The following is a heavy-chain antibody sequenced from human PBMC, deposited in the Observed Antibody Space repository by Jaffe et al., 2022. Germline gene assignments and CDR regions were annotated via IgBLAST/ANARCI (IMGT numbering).Heavy chain of an antibody. CDR3: ARHGGDSTVFDY. CDR2: IYHSGST. CDR1: GYSISSGYY. V-gene: IGHV4-38-2*01. Sequence: QVQLQESGPGLVKPSETLSLTCAVSGYSISSGYYWGWIRQPPGKGLEWIGSIYHSGSTYYNPSLKSRVTISVDTSKNQFSLKLSSVTAADTAVYYCARHGGDSTVFDYWGQGTLVTVSS. J-gene: IGHJ4*02. D-gene: IGHD6-13*01.